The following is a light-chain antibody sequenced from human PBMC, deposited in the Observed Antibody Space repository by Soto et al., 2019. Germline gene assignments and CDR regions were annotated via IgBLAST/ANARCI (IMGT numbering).Light chain of an antibody. J-gene: IGKJ1*01. CDR2: KAS. CDR3: QQYNSYHWT. Sequence: DIQITQSPSTLSASVGDRVTISCRASQSIYSWLAWYQQKPGTAPKLLIYKASSLESGVPSRFSGSRSGTEFTLTTSSLQPDDFAPYYCQQYNSYHWTFGQGTKVEIK. CDR1: QSIYSW. V-gene: IGKV1-5*03.